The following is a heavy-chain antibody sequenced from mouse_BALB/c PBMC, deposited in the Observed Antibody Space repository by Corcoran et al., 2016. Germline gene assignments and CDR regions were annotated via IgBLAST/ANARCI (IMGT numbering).Heavy chain of an antibody. J-gene: IGHJ1*01. CDR2: MYWDDDK. V-gene: IGHV8-12*01. Sequence: QVTLKEYGPGLLQPSQTLSLTCSFSGFSLSTYGMGVSWIQQTSGKGLEWLAHMYWDDDKRYNPSLKSRRTISKDTSSNQVFLKITSVDTADTATYYCARYDYDDWYFDVWGAGTTVTVSS. CDR1: GFSLSTYGMG. CDR3: ARYDYDDWYFDV. D-gene: IGHD2-4*01.